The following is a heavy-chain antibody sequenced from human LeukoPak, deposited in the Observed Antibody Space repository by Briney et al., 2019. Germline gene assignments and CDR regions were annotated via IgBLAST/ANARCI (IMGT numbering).Heavy chain of an antibody. CDR3: ARDLERWYYYDSSGYYYVD. D-gene: IGHD3-22*01. J-gene: IGHJ4*02. CDR1: GYTFTGYY. Sequence: ASVKVSCKASGYTFTGYYMHWVRQAPGQGLEWMGWINPNSGGTNYAQKFQGRVTMTRDTSISTAYMELSRLRSDATAVYYCARDLERWYYYDSSGYYYVDWGQGTLVTVSS. CDR2: INPNSGGT. V-gene: IGHV1-2*02.